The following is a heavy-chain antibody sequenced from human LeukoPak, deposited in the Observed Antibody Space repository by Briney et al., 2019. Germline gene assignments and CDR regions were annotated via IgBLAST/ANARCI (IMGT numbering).Heavy chain of an antibody. J-gene: IGHJ4*02. CDR1: GGSISSSSYY. Sequence: PSETLSLTCTVSGGSISSSSYYWDWIRQPPGKGLEWIGSIYYSGSTYYNPSLKSRVTISVDTSKNQFSLKLSSVTAADTAVYYCASGSSSVFGELPFDYWGQGTLVTVSS. CDR3: ASGSSSVFGELPFDY. D-gene: IGHD3-10*02. CDR2: IYYSGST. V-gene: IGHV4-39*01.